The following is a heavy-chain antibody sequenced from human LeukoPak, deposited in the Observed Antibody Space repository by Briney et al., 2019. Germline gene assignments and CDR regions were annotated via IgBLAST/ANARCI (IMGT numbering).Heavy chain of an antibody. CDR1: GFTFSNFD. J-gene: IGHJ3*02. Sequence: GGSLRLSCEASGFTFSNFDMGWVRQVPGKGLEWVSAISGSGGSTYYADSVKGRFTISRDNSKNTLYLQMNSLRAEDTAVYYCAKDHNPWMTTVPRSAFDIWGQGTMVTVSS. CDR2: ISGSGGST. CDR3: AKDHNPWMTTVPRSAFDI. V-gene: IGHV3-23*01. D-gene: IGHD4-17*01.